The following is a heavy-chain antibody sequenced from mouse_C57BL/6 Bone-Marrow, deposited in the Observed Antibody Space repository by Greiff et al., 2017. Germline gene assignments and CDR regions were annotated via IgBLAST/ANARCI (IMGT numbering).Heavy chain of an antibody. V-gene: IGHV1-50*01. D-gene: IGHD1-1*01. Sequence: VQLQQPGAELVKPGASVKLSCKASGYTFTSYWMKWVKQRPGQGLEWIGEFDPSDSYTNYNQKFKGKATLTVDTSSSTAYMQLSSLTSEDSAVYYCAGDYYGSSYVLAYWGQGTLVTVSA. CDR1: GYTFTSYW. J-gene: IGHJ3*01. CDR3: AGDYYGSSYVLAY. CDR2: FDPSDSYT.